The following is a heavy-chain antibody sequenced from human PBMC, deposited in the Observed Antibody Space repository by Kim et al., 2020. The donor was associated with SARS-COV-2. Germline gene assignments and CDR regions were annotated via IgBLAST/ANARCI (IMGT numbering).Heavy chain of an antibody. D-gene: IGHD2-15*01. CDR1: GDSVSSNSAA. J-gene: IGHJ4*02. CDR3: ARGLWCSGGSCYSFYFDY. Sequence: SQTLSLTCAISGDSVSSNSAACNWIRQSPSRGLEWLGRTYYRSKWYNDYAVSVKSRITINPDTSKNQFSLQLNSVTPEDTAVYYCARGLWCSGGSCYSFYFDYWGQGTLVTVSS. CDR2: TYYRSKWYN. V-gene: IGHV6-1*01.